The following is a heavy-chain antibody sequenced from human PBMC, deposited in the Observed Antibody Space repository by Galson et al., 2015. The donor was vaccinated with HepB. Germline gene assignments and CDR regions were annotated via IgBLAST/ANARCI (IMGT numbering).Heavy chain of an antibody. CDR3: AREMGYSDISGYSYAFDY. CDR2: INQDGSEK. CDR1: GFIFSIKA. V-gene: IGHV3-7*01. J-gene: IGHJ4*02. Sequence: RLSCAASGFIFSIKAMNWVRQAPGKGLEWVACINQDGSEKNYVDSVKGRFTISRDNAKNSLFLQMNTLRAEDTAVYYCAREMGYSDISGYSYAFDYWGQGTLVTVSS. D-gene: IGHD3-22*01.